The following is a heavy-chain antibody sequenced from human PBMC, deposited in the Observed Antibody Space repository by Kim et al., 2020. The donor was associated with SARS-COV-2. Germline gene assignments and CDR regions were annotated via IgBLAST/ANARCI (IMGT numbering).Heavy chain of an antibody. J-gene: IGHJ3*02. CDR3: AKDYYYDSSGWVDAFDI. CDR1: GFTFSSYA. V-gene: IGHV3-23*01. D-gene: IGHD3-22*01. CDR2: ISGSGGST. Sequence: GGSLRLSCAASGFTFSSYAMSWVRQAPGKGQEWVSAISGSGGSTYYADSVKGRFTISRDNSKNTLYLQMNSLRAEDTAVYYCAKDYYYDSSGWVDAFDIWGQGTMVTVSS.